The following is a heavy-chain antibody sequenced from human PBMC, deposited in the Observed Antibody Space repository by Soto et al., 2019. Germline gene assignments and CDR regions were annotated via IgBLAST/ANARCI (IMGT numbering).Heavy chain of an antibody. V-gene: IGHV4-31*03. J-gene: IGHJ4*02. CDR3: ARHWITMVRGVCHFDY. CDR1: GGSISSGGYY. Sequence: SETLSLTCTVSGGSISSGGYYWTWIRQHPGKGLEWIGYIYYSGSTYYNPSLNSRVTISIDTSKNQFSLKLISVTAADTAVYYCARHWITMVRGVCHFDYWGQGTLVTVSS. CDR2: IYYSGST. D-gene: IGHD3-10*01.